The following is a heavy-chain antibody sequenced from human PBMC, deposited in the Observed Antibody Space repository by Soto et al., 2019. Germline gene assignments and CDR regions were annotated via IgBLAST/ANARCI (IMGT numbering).Heavy chain of an antibody. CDR2: IYYSGST. V-gene: IGHV4-31*03. D-gene: IGHD2-2*01. J-gene: IGHJ6*02. CDR3: ARNNLNLGYCRSTSCPYYGMDV. Sequence: TLYLTCTVSGGPISRGGYYWSWIRQHPGKGLEWIGYIYYSGSTYYNPSLKSRVTISVDASKNQFSLTLSSVTAADTAVYYCARNNLNLGYCRSTSCPYYGMDVWGQGTTVTVSS. CDR1: GGPISRGGYY.